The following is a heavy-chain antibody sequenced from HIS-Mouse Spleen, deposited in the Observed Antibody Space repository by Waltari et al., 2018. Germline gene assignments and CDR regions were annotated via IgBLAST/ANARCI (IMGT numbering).Heavy chain of an antibody. V-gene: IGHV3-30*18. CDR2: ISYDGSNK. Sequence: QVQLVESGGGVVQPGRSLRLSCRASGFTFSSDGMHVVRQAPGKGLEWVAVISYDGSNKYYADSVKGRFTISRDNSKNTLYLQMNSLRAEDTAVYYCAKDKHHAFDYWGQGTLVTVSS. J-gene: IGHJ4*02. CDR3: AKDKHHAFDY. CDR1: GFTFSSDG.